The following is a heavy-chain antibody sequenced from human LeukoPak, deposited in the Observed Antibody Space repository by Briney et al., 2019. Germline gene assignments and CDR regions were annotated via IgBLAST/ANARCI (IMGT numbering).Heavy chain of an antibody. V-gene: IGHV3-30*03. D-gene: IGHD6-13*01. CDR2: ISYDGSNK. J-gene: IGHJ5*02. CDR3: AREPIAAAGTDWFDP. CDR1: GFTFSSYG. Sequence: GRSLRLSCAASGFTFSSYGMHWVRQAPGKGLEWVAVISYDGSNKYYADSVKGRFTISRDNSKNTLYLQMNSLRAEDTAVYYCAREPIAAAGTDWFDPWGQGTLVTVSS.